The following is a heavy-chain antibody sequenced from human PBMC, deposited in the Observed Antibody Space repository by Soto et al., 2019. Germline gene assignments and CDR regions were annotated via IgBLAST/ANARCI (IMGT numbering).Heavy chain of an antibody. J-gene: IGHJ4*02. CDR3: ARDVGYSSSWYEISFDY. CDR1: GGTFSSYA. Sequence: QVQLVQSGAEVKKPGSSVKVSCKASGGTFSSYAISWVRQAPGQGLEWMGGIIPIFGTAKYAQKFQGRVTITADESTSTAYMELSSLRSEDTAVYYCARDVGYSSSWYEISFDYWGQGTLVTVSS. V-gene: IGHV1-69*01. CDR2: IIPIFGTA. D-gene: IGHD6-13*01.